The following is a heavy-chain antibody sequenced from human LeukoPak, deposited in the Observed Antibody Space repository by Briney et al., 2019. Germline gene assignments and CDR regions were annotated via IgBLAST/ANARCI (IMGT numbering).Heavy chain of an antibody. CDR1: GYTFTSYG. V-gene: IGHV1-18*01. J-gene: IGHJ4*02. CDR3: ARDPGEQQLALFDY. CDR2: IRAYNGNT. Sequence: ASVKVSCKASGYTFTSYGISWVRQAPGQGLERMGWIRAYNGNTNYAQKLQGRVTMTTDTPTSTAYMELRSLRSDDTAVYYCARDPGEQQLALFDYWGQGTLVTVSS. D-gene: IGHD6-13*01.